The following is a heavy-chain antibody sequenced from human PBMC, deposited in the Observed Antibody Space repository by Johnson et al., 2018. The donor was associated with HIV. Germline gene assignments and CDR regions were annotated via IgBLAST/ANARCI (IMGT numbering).Heavy chain of an antibody. D-gene: IGHD3-16*01. CDR1: GFTFSSYA. Sequence: VQLVESGGGLVQPGGSLRLSCAASGFTFSSYAMSWVRQAPGKGLEWVANIKQDGSEKYYVDAVKGRFTISSDNAKNSLYLQMNSRRAEDTAVYYCARDWGTRGWDDAFDIWGQGTMVTVSS. J-gene: IGHJ3*02. V-gene: IGHV3-7*01. CDR3: ARDWGTRGWDDAFDI. CDR2: IKQDGSEK.